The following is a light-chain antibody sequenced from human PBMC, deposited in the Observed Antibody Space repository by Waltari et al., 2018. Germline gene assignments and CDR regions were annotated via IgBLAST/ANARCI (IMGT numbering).Light chain of an antibody. Sequence: QSALTQPASVSGSPGQPITVSCPGSSSDIAPVNYVPWYQQHPGKAPKLLIFDVTKRPSGVSNRFSGSKSGNTASLTISGLQAEDEADYYCSSYKSGSILLFGGGTKVTVL. CDR2: DVT. CDR1: SSDIAPVNY. CDR3: SSYKSGSILL. J-gene: IGLJ2*01. V-gene: IGLV2-14*01.